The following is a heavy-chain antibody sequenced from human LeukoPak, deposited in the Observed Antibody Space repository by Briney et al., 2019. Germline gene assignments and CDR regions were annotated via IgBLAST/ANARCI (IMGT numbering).Heavy chain of an antibody. Sequence: SVKVSCKASGGTFSSYAISWVRQAPGQGLEWMGRIIPILGVANYAQKFQGRVTITADKSTSTAYMELSSLRSEDTAVYYCARGDYDFWSGYPNYPTYYYYGMDVWGQGTTVTVSS. CDR1: GGTFSSYA. CDR2: IIPILGVA. V-gene: IGHV1-69*04. CDR3: ARGDYDFWSGYPNYPTYYYYGMDV. D-gene: IGHD3-3*01. J-gene: IGHJ6*02.